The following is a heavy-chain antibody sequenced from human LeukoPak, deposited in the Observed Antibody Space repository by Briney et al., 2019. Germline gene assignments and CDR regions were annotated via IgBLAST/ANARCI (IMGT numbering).Heavy chain of an antibody. CDR1: GYTFTGYG. CDR3: ARDRYGTGSYDY. V-gene: IGHV1-18*01. D-gene: IGHD3-10*01. Sequence: ASVKVSCKAYGYTFTGYGISWVRQAPGQGLEWMGWISDYNGHRNFAQKLQDRVTMTTDTSTSTAYMELRSLISDDTAFYYCARDRYGTGSYDYWGQGTLVAVSS. J-gene: IGHJ4*02. CDR2: ISDYNGHR.